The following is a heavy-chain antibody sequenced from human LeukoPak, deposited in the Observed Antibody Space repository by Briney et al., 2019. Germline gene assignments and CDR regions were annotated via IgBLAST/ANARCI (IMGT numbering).Heavy chain of an antibody. V-gene: IGHV4-31*03. D-gene: IGHD1-14*01. CDR2: ISYSGST. J-gene: IGHJ5*02. CDR1: GGSISSGGYY. Sequence: SETLSLTCTVSGGSISSGGYYWSWIRQHPGKGLEWIGFISYSGSTYYNPSLKSRVTISVDTSKNHFSLKLSSVTAADTAVYYRARGGITGTTPPGFDPWGQGTLVTVSS. CDR3: ARGGITGTTPPGFDP.